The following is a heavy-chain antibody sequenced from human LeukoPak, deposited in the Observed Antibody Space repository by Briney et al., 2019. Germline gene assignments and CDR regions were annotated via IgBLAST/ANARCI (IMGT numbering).Heavy chain of an antibody. CDR2: IYYSGST. V-gene: IGHV4-59*08. CDR3: ARRYGSGSYYAFDP. CDR1: GGSISSYY. J-gene: IGHJ5*02. Sequence: PSETLSLTCTVSGGSISSYYWRWIRQPPGKGLEWIGYIYYSGSTNYNPSLKSRVTISVDTSKNQFSLKLSSVTAADTAVYYCARRYGSGSYYAFDPWGQGTLVTVSS. D-gene: IGHD3-10*01.